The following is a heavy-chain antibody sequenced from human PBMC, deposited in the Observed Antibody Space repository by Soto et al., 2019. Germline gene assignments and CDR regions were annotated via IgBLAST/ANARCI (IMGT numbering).Heavy chain of an antibody. V-gene: IGHV3-48*02. Sequence: WGMLRLSCVPAGFTFSSHGMNWVRQSPGKGLEWISFISETSGSKYYADCVKGRFTISRDNAKNSLYLQMSSLRDEDTAIDYCARGGRQRLVTHDFSCWEQGALVTVAS. D-gene: IGHD6-19*01. J-gene: IGHJ4*02. CDR2: ISETSGSK. CDR1: GFTFSSHG. CDR3: ARGGRQRLVTHDFSC.